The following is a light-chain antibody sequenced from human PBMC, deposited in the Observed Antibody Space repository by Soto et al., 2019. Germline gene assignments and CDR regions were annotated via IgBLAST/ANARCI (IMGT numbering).Light chain of an antibody. J-gene: IGKJ5*01. V-gene: IGKV3-15*01. CDR3: QQYNSWRLT. Sequence: SSHALSVSKGERTTHSSRVSQSVSSNLAWYQQKPGQAPRLLIYGASSRATGIPVRFSGSGSGTEFTLTISSLQSEDFAVYYCQQYNSWRLTFGHRTLLEI. CDR2: GAS. CDR1: QSVSSN.